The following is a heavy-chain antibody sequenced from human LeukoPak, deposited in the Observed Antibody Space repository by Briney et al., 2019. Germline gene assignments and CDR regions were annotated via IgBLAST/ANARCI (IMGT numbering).Heavy chain of an antibody. J-gene: IGHJ4*02. V-gene: IGHV3-7*03. D-gene: IGHD3-16*02. CDR2: INHNGNVN. CDR3: AKDLVEADY. Sequence: PGGSLRLSCAASGFTFSSYWMNWARQAPGKGLEWVASINHNGNVNYYVDSVKGRFTISRDNAKNSLYLQMNSLRAEDTAVYYCAKDLVEADYWGQGTLVTVSS. CDR1: GFTFSSYW.